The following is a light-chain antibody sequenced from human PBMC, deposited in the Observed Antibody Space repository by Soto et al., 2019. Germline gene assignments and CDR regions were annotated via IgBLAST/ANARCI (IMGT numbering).Light chain of an antibody. CDR2: EVA. CDR3: CSFASTNTWV. J-gene: IGLJ3*02. Sequence: QPASVSGSPGQSITISCTGTSNDVGGYDHVSWYQHYPGKAPQLIIYEVANRPSGLSNRFSGSKSGNTASLTISGLQAEDEADYYCCSFASTNTWVFGGGTKLTVL. CDR1: SNDVGGYDH. V-gene: IGLV2-14*01.